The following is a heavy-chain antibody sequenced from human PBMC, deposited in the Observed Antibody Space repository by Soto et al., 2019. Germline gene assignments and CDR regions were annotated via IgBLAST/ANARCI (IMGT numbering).Heavy chain of an antibody. Sequence: GGSLRLYCAASGLNFSSYTMSWVRQAPGKGLEWVSAISGSGGSTYYADSVKGRFTISRDNSKNTLYLQMNSLRAEDTAVYYCAKTRGWYGPDYWGQGTLVTVSS. J-gene: IGHJ4*02. CDR2: ISGSGGST. CDR1: GLNFSSYT. V-gene: IGHV3-23*01. CDR3: AKTRGWYGPDY. D-gene: IGHD6-19*01.